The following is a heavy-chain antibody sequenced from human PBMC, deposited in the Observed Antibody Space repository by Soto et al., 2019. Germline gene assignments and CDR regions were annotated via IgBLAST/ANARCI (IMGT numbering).Heavy chain of an antibody. CDR3: ARDLSGPLDY. CDR2: IWFDGSNK. D-gene: IGHD3-16*02. V-gene: IGHV3-33*01. J-gene: IGHJ4*02. Sequence: GGSLRLSCAASGFTFSSFGMHWVRQAPGKGLEWVAVIWFDGSNKYYADSVKGRFTISRDNSKNMLYLQMNSLRGEDTAIYYCARDLSGPLDYWGQGALVTVSS. CDR1: GFTFSSFG.